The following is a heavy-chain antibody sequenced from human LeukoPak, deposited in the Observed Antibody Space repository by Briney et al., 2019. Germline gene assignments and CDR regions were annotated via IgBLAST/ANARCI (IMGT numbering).Heavy chain of an antibody. Sequence: GGGLRLSRAPSRFTFSNALMSWVRQAPRGGGEWVGRTKIKTDGGTSDYAALVKGSFTISRDASNNTLYMQMNSLKTENAAVYYCTVFYDIWTGYLGCDYWGQGTLVTVSS. V-gene: IGHV3-15*01. J-gene: IGHJ4*02. D-gene: IGHD3-9*01. CDR3: TVFYDIWTGYLGCDY. CDR2: TKIKTDGGTS. CDR1: RFTFSNAL.